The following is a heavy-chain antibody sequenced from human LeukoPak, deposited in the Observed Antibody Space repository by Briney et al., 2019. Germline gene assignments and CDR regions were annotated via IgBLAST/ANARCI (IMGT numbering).Heavy chain of an antibody. D-gene: IGHD3-22*01. CDR3: ARLGDSSGYYLPGAFDI. Sequence: GGSLRLSCAASGFTFSSYSMNWVRQAPGKGLEWVSYISSSSSTIYYADSVKGRFTISRDNAKNSLYLQMNSLRAEDTAVYYCARLGDSSGYYLPGAFDIWGQGTMVTVSS. CDR1: GFTFSSYS. J-gene: IGHJ3*02. CDR2: ISSSSSTI. V-gene: IGHV3-48*04.